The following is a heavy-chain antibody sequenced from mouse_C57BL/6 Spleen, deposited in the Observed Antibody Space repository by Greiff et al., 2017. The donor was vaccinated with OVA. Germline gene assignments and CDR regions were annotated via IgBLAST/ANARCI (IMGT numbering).Heavy chain of an antibody. J-gene: IGHJ3*01. V-gene: IGHV14-1*01. D-gene: IGHD1-1*01. CDR1: GFNIKDYY. CDR3: TPYYYGSSAWFAY. CDR2: IDPEDGDT. Sequence: EVKLMESGAELVRPGASVKLSCTASGFNIKDYYMHWVKQRPEQGLEWIGRIDPEDGDTEYAPKFQGKATMTADTSSNTAYLQLSSLTSEDTAVYYCTPYYYGSSAWFAYWGQGTLVTVSA.